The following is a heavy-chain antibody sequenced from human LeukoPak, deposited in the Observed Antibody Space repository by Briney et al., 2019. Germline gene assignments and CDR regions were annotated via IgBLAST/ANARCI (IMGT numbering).Heavy chain of an antibody. CDR2: TYYRSKRYN. CDR1: GDSVSSNSAA. V-gene: IGHV6-1*01. D-gene: IGHD6-19*01. J-gene: IGHJ6*02. Sequence: SQTLSLTCAISGDSVSSNSAAWNWIRQSPSRGLEWLGRTYYRSKRYNDYAVFVKSRITINPDTSKHQFSLQLHSVTPQDTAVYYCARVIRDGSGTYYYCYVMDGWGQGTTVTVSS. CDR3: ARVIRDGSGTYYYCYVMDG.